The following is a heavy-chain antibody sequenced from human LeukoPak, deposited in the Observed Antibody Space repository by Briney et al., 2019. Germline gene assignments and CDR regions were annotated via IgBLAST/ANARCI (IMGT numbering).Heavy chain of an antibody. J-gene: IGHJ4*02. Sequence: GMSLRLSCAASGFSFSTYAMHWVRQAPGKGLDWVAMIWSDGSNLYYADSVKGRFTISRDNSKNSLYLQMNSLRAEDTAVYYCVREARESGGFDYWGQGTLVTVSS. CDR2: IWSDGSNL. CDR3: VREARESGGFDY. CDR1: GFSFSTYA. D-gene: IGHD5-24*01. V-gene: IGHV3-33*01.